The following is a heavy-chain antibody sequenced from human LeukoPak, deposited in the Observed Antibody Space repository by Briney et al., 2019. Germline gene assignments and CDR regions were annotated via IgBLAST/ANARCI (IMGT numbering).Heavy chain of an antibody. Sequence: TGGSLRLSCAASGFTFDDYAMHWVRQAPGEGLEWVSGISWNSGSIGYADSVKGRFTISRDNAKNSLYLQMNSLRAEDTAVYYCARDLYPGYWGQGTLVTVSS. V-gene: IGHV3-9*01. D-gene: IGHD3-16*01. CDR3: ARDLYPGY. CDR2: ISWNSGSI. J-gene: IGHJ4*02. CDR1: GFTFDDYA.